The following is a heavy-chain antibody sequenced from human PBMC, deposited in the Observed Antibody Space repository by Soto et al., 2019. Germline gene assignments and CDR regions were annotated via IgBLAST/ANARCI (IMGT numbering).Heavy chain of an antibody. CDR2: INPTGGST. Sequence: QMQLVQSGAEVKEPGASVKVSCKASGYTSTSYYLHWVRQAPGQGPEWMGVINPTGGSTSYAQNFQGRVAMNRDTSTSTVFMEQSSLISDDTAFDYCARDAYGLIALGSGMDVWGQGTSFTVSS. D-gene: IGHD3-10*01. CDR3: ARDAYGLIALGSGMDV. J-gene: IGHJ6*02. V-gene: IGHV1-46*01. CDR1: GYTSTSYY.